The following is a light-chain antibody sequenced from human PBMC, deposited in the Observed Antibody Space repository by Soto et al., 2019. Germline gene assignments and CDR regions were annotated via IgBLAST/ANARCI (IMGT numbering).Light chain of an antibody. V-gene: IGLV1-36*01. CDR1: SSNIGNNA. J-gene: IGLJ3*02. CDR2: YDD. Sequence: QSVLTQPPSVSEAPRQRVTISCSGSSSNIGNNAVNWYQQLPGKPPKLLIYYDDLLPSGVSDRFSGSKSGTSASLAIGGLQSEDEADYYCAAWDDSLNGWVFGGGTQLTVL. CDR3: AAWDDSLNGWV.